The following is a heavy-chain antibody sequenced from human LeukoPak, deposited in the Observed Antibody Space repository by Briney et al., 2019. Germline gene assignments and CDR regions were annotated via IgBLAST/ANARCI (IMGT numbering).Heavy chain of an antibody. CDR2: IYTSGST. V-gene: IGHV4-61*02. Sequence: PSQTLSLTCTVSGGSISSGSYYWSWIRQPAGKGLEWIGRIYTSGSTNYNPSLKSRVTISVDTSKNQFSLKLSSVTAADTAVYYCARDSGYDFWSGPPAGYYYYMDVWGKGTTVTVSS. CDR3: ARDSGYDFWSGPPAGYYYYMDV. D-gene: IGHD3-3*01. J-gene: IGHJ6*03. CDR1: GGSISSGSYY.